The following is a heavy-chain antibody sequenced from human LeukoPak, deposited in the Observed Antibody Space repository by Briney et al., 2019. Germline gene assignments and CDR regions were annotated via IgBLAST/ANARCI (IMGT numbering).Heavy chain of an antibody. CDR3: ARSKPYYYDSSGYGSDAFDI. CDR1: GGSISSGDYC. J-gene: IGHJ3*02. D-gene: IGHD3-22*01. V-gene: IGHV4-30-4*01. CDR2: IYYSGST. Sequence: SETLSLTCTVSGGSISSGDYCWSWIRQPPGKGLEWIGYIYYSGSTYYNPSLKSRVTISVDTSKNQFSLKLSSVTAADTAVYYCARSKPYYYDSSGYGSDAFDIWGQGTMVTVSS.